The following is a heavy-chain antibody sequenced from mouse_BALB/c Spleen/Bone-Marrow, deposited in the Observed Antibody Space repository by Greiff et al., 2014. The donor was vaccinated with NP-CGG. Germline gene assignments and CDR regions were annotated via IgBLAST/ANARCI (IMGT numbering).Heavy chain of an antibody. Sequence: DVKLVESGPSLVKPSQTLSLTCSVTGDSITSGYWNWIRKFPGNKLEYMGYISYSDSTYYNPSLKSRISITRDTSKNQYYLQLNSVTTNDTATYYCARGYGNYRAWFAYWGQGTLVTVSA. CDR3: ARGYGNYRAWFAY. CDR2: ISYSDST. J-gene: IGHJ3*01. V-gene: IGHV3-8*02. D-gene: IGHD2-1*01. CDR1: GDSITSGY.